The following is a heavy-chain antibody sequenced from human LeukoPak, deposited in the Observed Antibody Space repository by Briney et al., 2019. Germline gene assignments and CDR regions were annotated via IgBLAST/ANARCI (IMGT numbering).Heavy chain of an antibody. CDR3: ARPQTYYYDSSGYPKGYYFDY. Sequence: QAGGSLRLSCAASGFTFSSYEMNWVRQAPGKGLEWVSYISSSGSTIYYADSVKGRFTISRDNAKNSLYLQMNSLRAEDTAVYYCARPQTYYYDSSGYPKGYYFDYWGQGTLVTVSS. CDR2: ISSSGSTI. V-gene: IGHV3-48*03. J-gene: IGHJ4*02. D-gene: IGHD3-22*01. CDR1: GFTFSSYE.